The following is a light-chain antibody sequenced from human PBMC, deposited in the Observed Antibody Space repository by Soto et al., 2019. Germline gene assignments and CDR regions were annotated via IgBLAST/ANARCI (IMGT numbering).Light chain of an antibody. CDR2: GAS. Sequence: PGERVTLSCRASQRVSSSYLTWYQQKPGQAPRLLIYGASTRATSIPARFSGSGSGTDFTLTISSLQPEDFAVYYCQQDYGAFGQGTKVEIK. CDR3: QQDYGA. CDR1: QRVSSSY. V-gene: IGKV3D-7*01. J-gene: IGKJ1*01.